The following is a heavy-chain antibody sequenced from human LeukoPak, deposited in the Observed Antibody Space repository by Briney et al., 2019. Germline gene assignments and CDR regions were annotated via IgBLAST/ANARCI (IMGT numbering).Heavy chain of an antibody. CDR3: ATLALAAAGNLVDY. D-gene: IGHD6-13*01. V-gene: IGHV4-59*01. CDR2: IYYSGST. CDR1: GGSISSYY. Sequence: PSETLSLTCTVSGGSISSYYWSWLRQPPGKGLEWIGYIYYSGSTNYNPSLTSRVTISVDTSKNQFSLKLSSVTAADTAVYYCATLALAAAGNLVDYWGQGTLVTDSS. J-gene: IGHJ4*02.